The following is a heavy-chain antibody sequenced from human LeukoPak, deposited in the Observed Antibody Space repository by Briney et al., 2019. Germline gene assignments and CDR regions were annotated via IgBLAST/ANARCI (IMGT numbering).Heavy chain of an antibody. Sequence: PSETLSLTCTVSGGSISSYYWSWIRQPPGKGLEWIGYIYTSGSTNYNPSLKSRVTISVDTSKNQFSLKLSSVTAADTAAYYCARGYSDWSDYYIAWNWFDPWGQGTLVTVSS. D-gene: IGHD3-3*01. CDR3: ARGYSDWSDYYIAWNWFDP. CDR2: IYTSGST. J-gene: IGHJ5*02. CDR1: GGSISSYY. V-gene: IGHV4-4*09.